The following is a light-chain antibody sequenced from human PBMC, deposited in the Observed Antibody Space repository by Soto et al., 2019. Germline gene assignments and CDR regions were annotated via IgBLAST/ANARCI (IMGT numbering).Light chain of an antibody. CDR2: RAS. J-gene: IGKJ1*01. CDR1: QNIYSN. CDR3: QQYHNLWA. Sequence: IPLTQSPATVSVSPGETVTLSCRASQNIYSNLGWYQQRPGQAPRLIIYRASTRATGIPARFSGSGSGTEFTLTISSLQSEDFAVYYCQQYHNLWAFGRGTKVDIK. V-gene: IGKV3-15*01.